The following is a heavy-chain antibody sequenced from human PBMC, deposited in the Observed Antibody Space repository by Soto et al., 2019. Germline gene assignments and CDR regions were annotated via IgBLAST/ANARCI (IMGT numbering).Heavy chain of an antibody. D-gene: IGHD3-16*01. CDR3: ARAHVGETGYFDY. V-gene: IGHV6-1*01. CDR1: GDRVSSSSAS. CDR2: TYYRSKWNN. J-gene: IGHJ4*02. Sequence: SQTLSLTCAISGDRVSSSSASWNWLRQPPSRGLEWLGRTYYRSKWNNDYAVSVKSRITIIPDTSKNQFSLQVNSVTPEDTAVYYCARAHVGETGYFDYWGQGALVTVSS.